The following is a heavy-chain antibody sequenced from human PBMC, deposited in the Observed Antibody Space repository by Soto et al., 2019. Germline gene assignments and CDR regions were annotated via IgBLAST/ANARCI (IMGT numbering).Heavy chain of an antibody. CDR3: ARGGPHLLRYFDWSPFDY. Sequence: PSETLSVTCDVYGGSLSGYYWSWIRQHPGKGLEWIGEINHSGSTNYNPSLKSRVTISVDTSKNQFSLKLSSVTAADTAVYYCARGGPHLLRYFDWSPFDYWGQVTLVTVSS. D-gene: IGHD3-9*01. V-gene: IGHV4-34*01. J-gene: IGHJ4*02. CDR1: GGSLSGYY. CDR2: INHSGST.